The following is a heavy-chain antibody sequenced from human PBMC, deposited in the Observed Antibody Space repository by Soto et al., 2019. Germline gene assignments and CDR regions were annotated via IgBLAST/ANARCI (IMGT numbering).Heavy chain of an antibody. CDR1: DFPFINSA. Sequence: GGSVKVSFKACDFPFINSALQWVRQARGQRPEWIGWIVVCRGNTNYAQMFQDRVTITRDVSTRTAYMELSSLRSEDTAVYYCAAQRGEDYYDNKYQNYGMDVWGQGTTVTVSS. J-gene: IGHJ6*02. D-gene: IGHD3-22*01. V-gene: IGHV1-58*01. CDR2: IVVCRGNT. CDR3: AAQRGEDYYDNKYQNYGMDV.